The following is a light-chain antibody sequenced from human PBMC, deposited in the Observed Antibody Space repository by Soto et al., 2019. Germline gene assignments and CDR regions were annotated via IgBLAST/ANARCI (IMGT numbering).Light chain of an antibody. CDR3: GADHGSGSNFVYV. V-gene: IGLV9-49*01. Sequence: QSVLTQPPSASASLGASVTLTCTLSSGYSNYKVDWYQQRPGKGPRFVMRVGTGGIVGSKGDGIPDRFSVLGSGLNRYLTIKNIQEEDECDYHCGADHGSGSNFVYVFGTGTKVTVL. CDR2: VGTGGIVG. J-gene: IGLJ1*01. CDR1: SGYSNYK.